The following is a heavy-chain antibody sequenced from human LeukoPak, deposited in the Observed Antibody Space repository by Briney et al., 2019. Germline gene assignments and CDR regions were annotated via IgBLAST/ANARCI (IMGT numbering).Heavy chain of an antibody. CDR3: TTENWYVFHY. CDR2: IDQDGSGK. Sequence: GGSLRLSCTASGFDLYTSFMTWVRQAPGKGPEWVATIDQDGSGKYYADSVKGRFTVSRDNAKNSLYLQMDSLRAEDTAVFYCTTENWYVFHYWGQGTLVTVSS. J-gene: IGHJ4*02. CDR1: GFDLYTSF. V-gene: IGHV3-7*04. D-gene: IGHD1-1*01.